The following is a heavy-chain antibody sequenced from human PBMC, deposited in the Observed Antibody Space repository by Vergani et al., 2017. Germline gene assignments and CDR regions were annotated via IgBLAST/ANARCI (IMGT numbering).Heavy chain of an antibody. CDR3: ARESPITGTTGLLMXIDY. CDR2: MNPNSGNT. D-gene: IGHD1-7*01. CDR1: GYTFTSYD. J-gene: IGHJ4*02. V-gene: IGHV1-8*01. Sequence: QVQLVQSGAEVKKPGASVKVSCKASGYTFTSYDINWVRQATGQGLEWMGWMNPNSGNTGYAQKFQGRVTMTRNTSISTAYMELSSLRSEDTAVYYCARESPITGTTGLLMXIDYWGQGTLVTVSS.